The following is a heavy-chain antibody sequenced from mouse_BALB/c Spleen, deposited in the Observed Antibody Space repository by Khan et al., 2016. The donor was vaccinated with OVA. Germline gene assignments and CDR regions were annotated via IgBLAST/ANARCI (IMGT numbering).Heavy chain of an antibody. V-gene: IGHV1S81*02. J-gene: IGHJ3*01. CDR2: INPNNGGA. CDR3: ARSGYGNPFAY. Sequence: QVQLQQPGAELVKPGASVKISCKASGYTFTSYYMYWVKQRPGQGLEWIGGINPNNGGAHFNEKFKNKATLTVDKSSSTAYMQLSSLTSEDSAVXYCARSGYGNPFAYWGQGTLVTVSA. CDR1: GYTFTSYY. D-gene: IGHD2-1*01.